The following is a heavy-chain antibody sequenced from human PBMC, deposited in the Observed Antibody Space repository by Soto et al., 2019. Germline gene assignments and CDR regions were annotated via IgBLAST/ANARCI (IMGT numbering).Heavy chain of an antibody. Sequence: EVHLVESGGGLVQPGGSLRLSCAGSGVTFSDYYIDWVRQAPGKGLEWVGRSRDKGNSYSTDYAASVKGRFSVSRETSKITLYLQMNSLKADDTALYYCARSCPGTTSFDSWGQGTMVTVSS. D-gene: IGHD1-7*01. CDR2: SRDKGNSYST. V-gene: IGHV3-72*01. CDR3: ARSCPGTTSFDS. CDR1: GVTFSDYY. J-gene: IGHJ4*02.